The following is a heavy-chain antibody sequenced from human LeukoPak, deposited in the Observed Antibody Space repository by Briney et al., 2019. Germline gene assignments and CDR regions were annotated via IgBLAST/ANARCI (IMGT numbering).Heavy chain of an antibody. D-gene: IGHD3-10*01. CDR2: ISSSGSTI. CDR3: AKVGSTVPYYFDY. J-gene: IGHJ4*02. V-gene: IGHV3-11*01. Sequence: GGSLRLSCAASGFTFSDYYMSWIRQAPGKGLEWVSYISSSGSTIYYADSVKGRFTISRDNAKNSLYLQMNSLRAEDTAVYYCAKVGSTVPYYFDYWGQGTLVTVSS. CDR1: GFTFSDYY.